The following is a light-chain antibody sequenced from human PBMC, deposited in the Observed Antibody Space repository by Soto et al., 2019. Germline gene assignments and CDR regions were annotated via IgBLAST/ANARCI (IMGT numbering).Light chain of an antibody. Sequence: IQTTQSPSSLSASAGHTVTITCRASQSIAAYLRWYQQKPGKAPKLLMYAASSLHDGVSSRFSGDGSGRAFTLTISGLQAEDFATYYCQQYFTTPLTFGGGTKVDIK. CDR3: QQYFTTPLT. J-gene: IGKJ4*01. CDR2: AAS. V-gene: IGKV1-39*01. CDR1: QSIAAY.